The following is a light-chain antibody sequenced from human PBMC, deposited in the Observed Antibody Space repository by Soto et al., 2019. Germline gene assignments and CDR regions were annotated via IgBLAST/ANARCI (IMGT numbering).Light chain of an antibody. CDR1: KGINNY. V-gene: IGKV1-27*01. CDR3: HKYNGAPRT. Sequence: DIQMTQSPSSLSASVGDRVTITCRASKGINNYLAWYQQKPGKVPKLLIYAASTLQSGVPSRFSGSGSGTDFTLPISSLQPEDVATYYCHKYNGAPRTFVQGTKVEFK. J-gene: IGKJ1*01. CDR2: AAS.